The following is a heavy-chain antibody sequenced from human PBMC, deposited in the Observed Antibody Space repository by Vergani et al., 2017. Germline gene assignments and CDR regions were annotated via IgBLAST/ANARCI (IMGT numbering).Heavy chain of an antibody. D-gene: IGHD3-10*01. CDR1: GFTFSSYG. CDR3: ANALITMVRGVMIRPHDAFDI. CDR2: ISYDGSNK. Sequence: VQLVESGGGLVQPGGSLRLSCAASGFTFSSYGMHWVRQAPGKGLEWVAVISYDGSNKYYADSVKGRFTISRDNSKNTLYLQMNSLRAEDTAVYYCANALITMVRGVMIRPHDAFDIWGQGTMVTVSS. J-gene: IGHJ3*02. V-gene: IGHV3-30*18.